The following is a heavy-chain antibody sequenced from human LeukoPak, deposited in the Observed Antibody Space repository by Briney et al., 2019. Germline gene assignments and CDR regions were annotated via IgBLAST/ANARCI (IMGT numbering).Heavy chain of an antibody. J-gene: IGHJ6*02. CDR1: DGSINSYY. V-gene: IGHV4-59*01. Sequence: RTSETLSLTCSVSDGSINSYYWNWTRRPPGKGLEWIGYIYYNGNTNYSPSLKSRVTMSVDTSKNLFSLKVSSVTAADTAVYYCARGRSNYYGMDVWGQGTTVTVSS. CDR3: ARGRSNYYGMDV. D-gene: IGHD1-26*01. CDR2: IYYNGNT.